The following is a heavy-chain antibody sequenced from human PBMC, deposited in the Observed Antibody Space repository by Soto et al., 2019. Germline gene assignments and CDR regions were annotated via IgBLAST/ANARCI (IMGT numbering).Heavy chain of an antibody. CDR2: ISDSGGST. D-gene: IGHD3-16*01. Sequence: LRLSCAASGFSFSSYAMSWVRQAPGKGLEWVSGISDSGGSTYYADSVRGRFTISRDNSKNTLYLRMSSLRADDTAVYYCARDPLGDNWFDPWGQGTLVTVSS. J-gene: IGHJ5*02. CDR3: ARDPLGDNWFDP. V-gene: IGHV3-23*01. CDR1: GFSFSSYA.